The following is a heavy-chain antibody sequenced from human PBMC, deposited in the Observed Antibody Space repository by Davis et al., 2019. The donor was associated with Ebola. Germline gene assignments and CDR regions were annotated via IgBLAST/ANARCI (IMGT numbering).Heavy chain of an antibody. D-gene: IGHD1-7*01. CDR3: AKPWDYVGPMNFDY. V-gene: IGHV3-23*01. CDR1: GFTFSSYA. J-gene: IGHJ4*02. CDR2: ISGSGGST. Sequence: GESLKISCAASGFTFSSYAMSWVRQAPGKGLEWVSAISGSGGSTYYADSVKGRFTISRDNSKNTLYLQMNSLRAEDTAVYYCAKPWDYVGPMNFDYWGQGTLVTVSS.